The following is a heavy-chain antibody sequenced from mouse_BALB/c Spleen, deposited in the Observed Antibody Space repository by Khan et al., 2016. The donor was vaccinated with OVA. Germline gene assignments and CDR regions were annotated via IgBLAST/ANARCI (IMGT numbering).Heavy chain of an antibody. V-gene: IGHV1S56*01. CDR2: ISPGDGST. CDR1: GYTFTSYD. D-gene: IGHD2-14*01. J-gene: IGHJ4*01. Sequence: VQVVESGPELVKPGALVKISCKASGYTFTSYDINWVKQRPGPGLKWIGWISPGDGSTQYNEKLKDKAQLTADKYSSHASMQLRSLTSYNSSVYFCARYYRYAMDSWGQGTSVTVSS. CDR3: ARYYRYAMDS.